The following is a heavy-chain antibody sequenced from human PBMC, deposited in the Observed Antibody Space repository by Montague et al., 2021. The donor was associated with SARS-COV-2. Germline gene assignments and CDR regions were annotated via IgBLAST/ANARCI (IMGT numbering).Heavy chain of an antibody. J-gene: IGHJ4*02. V-gene: IGHV6-1*01. CDR2: TYYRSKWYY. D-gene: IGHD5/OR15-5a*01. CDR3: ARDPRYSLCWSFDY. CDR1: GDTVSINSSA. Sequence: CAISGDTVSINSSAWNWIRQSPSRGREWLGRTYYRSKWYYDYAVXVKSRMTISPYTSKNQFSLQLSSVTPEDRDVYYFARDPRYSLCWSFDYWGQGTLVTVSS.